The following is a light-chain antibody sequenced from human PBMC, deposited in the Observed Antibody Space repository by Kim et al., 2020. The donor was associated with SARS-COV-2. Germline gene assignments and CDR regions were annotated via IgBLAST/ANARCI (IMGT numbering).Light chain of an antibody. CDR1: SSNIGAGYD. CDR2: GNS. V-gene: IGLV1-40*01. Sequence: QSVLTQPPSVSGAPGQRVTISCTGSSSNIGAGYDVYWYQQLPGTAPKLLIYGNSNRPSGVPDRFSGSESGASASLAITGLQAEDEADYYCQSYDSSLSGSVVFGGGTQLTVL. CDR3: QSYDSSLSGSVV. J-gene: IGLJ2*01.